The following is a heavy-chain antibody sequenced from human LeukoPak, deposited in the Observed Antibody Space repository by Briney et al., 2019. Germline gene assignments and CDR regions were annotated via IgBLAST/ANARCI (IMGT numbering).Heavy chain of an antibody. CDR3: ARVGAYCGGDCYYYFDY. D-gene: IGHD2-21*02. J-gene: IGHJ4*02. CDR2: ISAYNGNT. V-gene: IGHV1-18*01. Sequence: ASVKVSCKASGYTFTSYGISWVRQAPGQGLEWMGWISAYNGNTNYAQKLQGRVTKTTDTSTSTAYMELRSLRSDDTAVYYCARVGAYCGGDCYYYFDYWGQGTLVTVSS. CDR1: GYTFTSYG.